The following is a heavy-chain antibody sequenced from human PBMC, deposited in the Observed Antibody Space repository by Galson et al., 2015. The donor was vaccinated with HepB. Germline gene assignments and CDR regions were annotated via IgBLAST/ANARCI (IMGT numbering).Heavy chain of an antibody. CDR1: GFTFSKYG. V-gene: IGHV3-30*18. CDR2: LSYDGRNE. CDR3: TKGYYFDSSAYNPWYFDS. Sequence: SLRLSCAASGFTFSKYGMHWVRQAPGKGLEWVAVLSYDGRNEYYADSVKGRLSISRDNSENTLYLQMHSLRVEDSAVYYCTKGYYFDSSAYNPWYFDSWGQGTLVTVSS. J-gene: IGHJ4*02. D-gene: IGHD3-22*01.